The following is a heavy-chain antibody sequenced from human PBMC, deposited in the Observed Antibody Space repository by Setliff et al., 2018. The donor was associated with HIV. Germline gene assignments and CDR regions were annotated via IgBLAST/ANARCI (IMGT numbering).Heavy chain of an antibody. D-gene: IGHD6-13*01. J-gene: IGHJ3*02. Sequence: SETLSLTCAVYGGSFSGYYWSWIRQPPGKGLEWIGEINHSGSTNYNPSLKSRVTISVDTSKNQFSLKLSSVTAADTAVYYCAREELEQHHAFDIWGQGTMVTVSS. CDR3: AREELEQHHAFDI. V-gene: IGHV4-34*01. CDR1: GGSFSGYY. CDR2: INHSGST.